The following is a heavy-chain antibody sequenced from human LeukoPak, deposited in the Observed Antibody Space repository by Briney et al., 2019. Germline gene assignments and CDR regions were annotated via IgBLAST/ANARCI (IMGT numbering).Heavy chain of an antibody. CDR1: GGSISSYY. D-gene: IGHD2/OR15-2a*01. Sequence: PSETLSLTCTVSGGSISSYYWSWIPQPPGKGLEWIGYIYYSGSTNYNPSLKSRVTISVDTSKNQFSLKLSSVSAADTAVYYCARGQGRSWNIFDYWGQGTLVTVSS. CDR3: ARGQGRSWNIFDY. V-gene: IGHV4-59*01. CDR2: IYYSGST. J-gene: IGHJ4*02.